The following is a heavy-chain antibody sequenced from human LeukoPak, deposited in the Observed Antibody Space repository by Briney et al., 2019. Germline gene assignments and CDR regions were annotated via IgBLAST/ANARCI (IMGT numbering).Heavy chain of an antibody. CDR3: AKDRRDAFDV. V-gene: IGHV3-30*02. CDR2: IRYDSSSR. J-gene: IGHJ3*01. CDR1: ESSFSTFG. Sequence: GGSLRLSCETSESSFSTFGMHWVRQAPGKGLEWVAFIRYDSSSRFYADSVKGRFTISRDNSKNTLYLQMNSLRTEDTAVYYCAKDRRDAFDVWGQGTMVTVSS.